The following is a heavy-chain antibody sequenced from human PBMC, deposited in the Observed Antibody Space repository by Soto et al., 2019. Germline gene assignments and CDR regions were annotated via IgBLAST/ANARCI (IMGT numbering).Heavy chain of an antibody. V-gene: IGHV3-43*01. CDR1: GFTFGVIT. CDR3: AKDGIAWH. D-gene: IGHD2-15*01. Sequence: EVQLVESGGGVVQPGGSLRLSCTASGFTFGVITLHWARQAPGKGLEGVSLITWDGINIEYADSVRGRFTISRDNSKNSLYLQMNGLRHEDTAFYYCAKDGIAWHWGQGTLVTVSS. CDR2: ITWDGINI. J-gene: IGHJ4*02.